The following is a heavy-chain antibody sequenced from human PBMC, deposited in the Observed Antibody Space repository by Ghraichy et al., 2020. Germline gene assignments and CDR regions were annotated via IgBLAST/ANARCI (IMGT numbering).Heavy chain of an antibody. CDR1: GFTISTYA. CDR3: AKASDCSGGSCEDYFDS. V-gene: IGHV3-23*01. CDR2: ISGTGDGT. Sequence: GESLNISCAASGFTISTYAMSWVRQAPGKGLEWVSAISGTGDGTYYTDSVKGRFTISRANSKNTLYLQMNSLRAEDTAVYYCAKASDCSGGSCEDYFDSWGQGTLVTVSS. J-gene: IGHJ4*02. D-gene: IGHD2-15*01.